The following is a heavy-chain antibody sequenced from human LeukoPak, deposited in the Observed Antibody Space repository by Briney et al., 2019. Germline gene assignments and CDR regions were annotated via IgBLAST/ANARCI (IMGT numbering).Heavy chain of an antibody. V-gene: IGHV3-30*04. Sequence: GGSLRLSCAASGFTFSSYAMHWVRQAPGKGLEWVAVISYDGSNKYYADSVKGRFTISRDNSKNTLYLQMNSLRAEDTAVYYCARDGYGDYVFEIPYYFDSWGQGTLVTVSS. J-gene: IGHJ4*02. D-gene: IGHD4-17*01. CDR3: ARDGYGDYVFEIPYYFDS. CDR1: GFTFSSYA. CDR2: ISYDGSNK.